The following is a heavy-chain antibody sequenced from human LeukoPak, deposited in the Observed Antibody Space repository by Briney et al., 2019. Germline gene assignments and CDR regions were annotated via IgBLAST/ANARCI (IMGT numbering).Heavy chain of an antibody. CDR1: GFTFSSYA. Sequence: GGSLRLSCAASGFTFSSYAMSWVRQAPGKGLEWVSAISGRGGSTYYADSVKGRFTISRDNSKNTLYLQMNSLRAEDTAVYYCAKDVSYYYDAGGYFDYWGQGTLVTVSS. V-gene: IGHV3-23*01. CDR3: AKDVSYYYDAGGYFDY. CDR2: ISGRGGST. J-gene: IGHJ4*02. D-gene: IGHD3-10*01.